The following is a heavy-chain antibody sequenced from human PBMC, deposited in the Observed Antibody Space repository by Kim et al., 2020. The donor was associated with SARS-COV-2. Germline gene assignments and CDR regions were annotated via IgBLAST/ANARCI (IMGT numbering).Heavy chain of an antibody. V-gene: IGHV3-48*03. J-gene: IGHJ4*02. Sequence: GGSLRLSCAASGFTFSSYEMNWVRQAPGKGLEWVSYISSSGSTIYYADSVKGRFTISRDNAKNSLYLQMNSLRAEDTAVYYCAKLISYGDYPKDYWGQGTLVTVSS. CDR3: AKLISYGDYPKDY. CDR2: ISSSGSTI. D-gene: IGHD4-17*01. CDR1: GFTFSSYE.